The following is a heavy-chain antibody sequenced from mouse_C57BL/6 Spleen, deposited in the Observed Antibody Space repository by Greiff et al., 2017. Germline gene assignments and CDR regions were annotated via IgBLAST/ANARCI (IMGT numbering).Heavy chain of an antibody. Sequence: EVKLQESGPELVKPGASVKISCKASGYSFTGYYMNWVKQSPEKSLEWIGEINPSTGGTTYNQKFKAKATLTVDKSSSTAYMQLKSLTSEDSAVYYCARITTVVASFDYWGQGTTLTVSS. CDR1: GYSFTGYY. D-gene: IGHD1-1*01. V-gene: IGHV1-42*01. J-gene: IGHJ2*01. CDR3: ARITTVVASFDY. CDR2: INPSTGGT.